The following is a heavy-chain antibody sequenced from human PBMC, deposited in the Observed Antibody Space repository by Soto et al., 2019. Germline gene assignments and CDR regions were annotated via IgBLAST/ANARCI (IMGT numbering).Heavy chain of an antibody. Sequence: PSNTLSLTCSFSVDSIRSYYWTWIRQPPGKGLQWIGYVFHTGNTNYNPSLKSRVTISEDASKNQVSLRLTSVTAADTAVYFCAREQYNWKIWGQGTLVIVSS. CDR2: VFHTGNT. J-gene: IGHJ4*02. V-gene: IGHV4-59*01. CDR1: VDSIRSYY. D-gene: IGHD1-20*01. CDR3: AREQYNWKI.